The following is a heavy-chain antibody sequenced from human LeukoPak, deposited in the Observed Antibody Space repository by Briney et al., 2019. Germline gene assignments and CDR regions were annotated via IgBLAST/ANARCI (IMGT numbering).Heavy chain of an antibody. Sequence: SETLSLTCTVSGVSISSYYWSWIRQPAGKALEWIGRIYTAESTNYNSSLKSRVTMSVDTSKNQFSLILSSVTAADTAVYYCARETTVWVGFDPWGQGTLVTVSS. J-gene: IGHJ5*02. V-gene: IGHV4-4*07. CDR1: GVSISSYY. CDR2: IYTAEST. CDR3: ARETTVWVGFDP. D-gene: IGHD4-17*01.